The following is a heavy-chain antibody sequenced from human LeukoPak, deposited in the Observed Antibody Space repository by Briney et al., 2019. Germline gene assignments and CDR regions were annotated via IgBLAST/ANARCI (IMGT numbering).Heavy chain of an antibody. CDR2: IHYNGNT. J-gene: IGHJ5*02. CDR1: GGSISGGDYY. D-gene: IGHD3-16*01. CDR3: ARSSDDYVWGSSRNWFDP. V-gene: IGHV4-30-4*01. Sequence: SQTLSLTCTVSGGSISGGDYYWSWIRQPPGKGLEWIGYIHYNGNTYYNPSLKSRVTISVDTSKNQFSLKLSSVTAADTAVYYCARSSDDYVWGSSRNWFDPWGQGTLVTVSS.